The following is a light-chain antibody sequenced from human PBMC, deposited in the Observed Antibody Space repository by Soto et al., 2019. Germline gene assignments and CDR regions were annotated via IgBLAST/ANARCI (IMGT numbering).Light chain of an antibody. CDR1: QSVTSSY. CDR3: QQYGSSPRT. CDR2: GAS. Sequence: PGARATLSCRASQSVTSSYLAWYQQKPGQAPRLLIYGASSRATGIPDRFSGSGSGTDFTLTISRLEPEDFAVYYCQQYGSSPRTFGQGTKVEIK. J-gene: IGKJ1*01. V-gene: IGKV3-20*01.